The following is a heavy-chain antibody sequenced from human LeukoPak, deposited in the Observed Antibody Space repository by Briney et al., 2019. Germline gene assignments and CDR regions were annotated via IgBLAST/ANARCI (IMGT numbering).Heavy chain of an antibody. CDR1: GYTFTSYG. V-gene: IGHV1-18*01. CDR3: ARRRYSYVVTDYFDY. D-gene: IGHD5-18*01. J-gene: IGHJ4*02. CDR2: ISAYNGNT. Sequence: ASVKVSCKASGYTFTSYGISWVRQAPGQGLEWMGWISAYNGNTNYAQKLQGRVTMTTDTSTSTAYTELRSLRSDDTAVYYCARRRYSYVVTDYFDYWGQGTLVTVSS.